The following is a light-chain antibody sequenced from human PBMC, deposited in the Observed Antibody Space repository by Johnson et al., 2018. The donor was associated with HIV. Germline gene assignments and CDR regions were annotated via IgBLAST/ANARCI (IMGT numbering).Light chain of an antibody. CDR2: DNN. CDR3: GTWDSSLSALYV. J-gene: IGLJ1*01. CDR1: SSNIGNNY. V-gene: IGLV1-51*01. Sequence: QSVLTQPPSVSAAPGQKVTISCSGSSSNIGNNYVSWYQQLPGTAPKLLIYDNNKRPSGIPDRFSGSKSGTSATLGITGLQTGDEADYYCGTWDSSLSALYVFGTGIKVTVL.